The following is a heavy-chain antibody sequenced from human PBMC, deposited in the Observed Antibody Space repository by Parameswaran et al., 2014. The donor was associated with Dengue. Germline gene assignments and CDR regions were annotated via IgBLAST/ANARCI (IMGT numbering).Heavy chain of an antibody. CDR2: TFYRSKWYY. CDR3: ARERPGIRGSRNAFDI. V-gene: IGHV6-1*01. Sequence: ISVARWIRQSPSRGLEWLGRTFYRSKWYYDYAVSVNSRMIINPDTSQNQFSLQLSSVTPEDTAVYYCARERPGIRGSRNAFDIWGPGTMVTVSS. J-gene: IGHJ3*02. CDR1: ISVA. D-gene: IGHD3-16*01.